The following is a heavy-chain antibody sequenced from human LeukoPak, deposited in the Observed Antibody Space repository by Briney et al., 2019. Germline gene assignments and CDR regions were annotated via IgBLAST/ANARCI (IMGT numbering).Heavy chain of an antibody. CDR1: GGSFSGYY. J-gene: IGHJ4*02. CDR2: INHSGST. D-gene: IGHD4-23*01. V-gene: IGHV4-34*01. CDR3: ARHYTVVTPDFDS. Sequence: SETLSLTCAVYGGSFSGYYWSWIRQPPGKGLEWIGEINHSGSTYYNPSLKSRVTISVDTSKNQFSLKLSSVTAADTAVYYCARHYTVVTPDFDSWGQGTLVTVSS.